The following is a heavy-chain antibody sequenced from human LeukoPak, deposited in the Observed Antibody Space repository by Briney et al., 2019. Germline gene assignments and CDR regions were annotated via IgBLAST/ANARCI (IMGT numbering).Heavy chain of an antibody. J-gene: IGHJ3*02. CDR3: TFSSYGDHVGVDAFDI. D-gene: IGHD4-17*01. CDR2: INRDGSST. CDR1: GFTFSTYW. V-gene: IGHV3-74*01. Sequence: PGGSLRLSCAASGFTFSTYWMHWVRQAPGKGLVWVSRINRDGSSTNYADFVKGRFTISRDNAKNTVYLQMNSLSAEDTAKYYCTFSSYGDHVGVDAFDIWGQGTMVTVSS.